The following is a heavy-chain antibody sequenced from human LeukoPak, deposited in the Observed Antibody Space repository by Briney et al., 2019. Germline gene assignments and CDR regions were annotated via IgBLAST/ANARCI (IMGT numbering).Heavy chain of an antibody. CDR3: AREQLALGYYFDY. CDR2: IYHSGST. Sequence: SQTLSLTCTVSGGSISSGGYYWSWIRQPPGKGLEWIGYIYHSGSTYYNPSLKSRVTISVDRSKNQFSLKLSSVTAADTAVYYCAREQLALGYYFDYWGQGTLVTVSS. CDR1: GGSISSGGYY. D-gene: IGHD6-6*01. V-gene: IGHV4-30-2*01. J-gene: IGHJ4*02.